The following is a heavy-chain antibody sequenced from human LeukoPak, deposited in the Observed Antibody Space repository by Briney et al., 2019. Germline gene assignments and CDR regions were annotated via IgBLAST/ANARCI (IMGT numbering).Heavy chain of an antibody. J-gene: IGHJ4*02. CDR3: ARDPIVVVKNQPYYFDY. CDR2: IIPIFGIA. D-gene: IGHD2-21*01. Sequence: SVKVSCKASGGTFSSYTISWVRQAPGQGLEWMGRIIPIFGIANYAQKFQGRVTITADKSTSTAYMELSSLRSEDTAVYYCARDPIVVVKNQPYYFDYWGQGTLVTVSS. CDR1: GGTFSSYT. V-gene: IGHV1-69*04.